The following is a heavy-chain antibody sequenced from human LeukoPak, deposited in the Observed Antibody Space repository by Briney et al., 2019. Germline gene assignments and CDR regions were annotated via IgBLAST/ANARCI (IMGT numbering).Heavy chain of an antibody. J-gene: IGHJ4*02. V-gene: IGHV1-18*01. D-gene: IGHD5-18*01. CDR3: ARGYSYGYYFDY. CDR1: GYTFTSYG. Sequence: GSSVKVSCKSSGYTFTSYGISWVRQAPGQGLEWMGWISAYNGNTNYAQKLQGRVTMTTDTSTSTAYMELRSLRSDDTAVCYCARGYSYGYYFDYWGQGTLVTVSS. CDR2: ISAYNGNT.